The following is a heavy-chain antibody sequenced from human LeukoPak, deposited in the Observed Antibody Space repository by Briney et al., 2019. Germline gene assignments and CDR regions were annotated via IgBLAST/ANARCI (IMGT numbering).Heavy chain of an antibody. CDR2: ISSSSSTI. D-gene: IGHD3-22*01. CDR3: ARAGRYSYDSSGYYYDAFDF. Sequence: GGSLRLSCAASGFTFSDYYMTWIRQAPGKGLEWISSISSSSSTIYYADSVKGRFTISRDNAKNSLYLQMNSLRAEDTAVYYCARAGRYSYDSSGYYYDAFDFWGQGTMVTVSS. V-gene: IGHV3-11*04. CDR1: GFTFSDYY. J-gene: IGHJ3*01.